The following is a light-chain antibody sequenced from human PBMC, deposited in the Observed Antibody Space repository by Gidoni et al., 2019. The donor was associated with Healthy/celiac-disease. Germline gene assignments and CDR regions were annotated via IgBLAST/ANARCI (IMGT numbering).Light chain of an antibody. CDR3: QQRSNWPPIT. CDR2: DAS. J-gene: IGKJ5*01. Sequence: DIVLTQSPATLSLSSGESATLSCTARKSGSSYLAWYQQKPGQAPRLLIYDASNRATGIPARFSGSGSGTDFTLTISSLEPEDFAVYSCQQRSNWPPITFGQGTRLEIK. V-gene: IGKV3-11*01. CDR1: KSGSSY.